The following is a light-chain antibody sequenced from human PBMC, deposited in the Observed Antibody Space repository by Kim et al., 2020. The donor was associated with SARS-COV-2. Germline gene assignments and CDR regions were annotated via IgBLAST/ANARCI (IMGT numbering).Light chain of an antibody. J-gene: IGLJ3*02. Sequence: GNTVTIASTRSSGSIAINYVQWYQQRPGSSPATVIYEDNQRPSGVPDRFSGSIDSSSNSASLTISGLKTEDEADYYCQSYDSSNWVFGGGTQLTVL. V-gene: IGLV6-57*01. CDR3: QSYDSSNWV. CDR1: SGSIAINY. CDR2: EDN.